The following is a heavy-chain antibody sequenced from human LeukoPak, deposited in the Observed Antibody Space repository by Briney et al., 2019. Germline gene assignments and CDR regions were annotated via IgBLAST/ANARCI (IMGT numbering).Heavy chain of an antibody. V-gene: IGHV3-7*01. CDR2: IKQDGSQK. CDR3: VREGGGGFGS. D-gene: IGHD3-10*01. CDR1: GFTFSDYW. J-gene: IGHJ5*01. Sequence: GGSLRLSCAASGFTFSDYWISWVRQAPGKGLERVANIKQDGSQKSYVNSVKGRFTISRDNAEMSVYLQMNSLRAEDTAVYFCVREGGGGFGSWGRGTLVSVSS.